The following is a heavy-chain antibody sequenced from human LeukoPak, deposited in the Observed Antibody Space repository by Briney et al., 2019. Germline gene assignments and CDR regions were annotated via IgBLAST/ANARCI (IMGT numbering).Heavy chain of an antibody. D-gene: IGHD3-22*01. CDR3: ARETDYYDSSGYFRI. V-gene: IGHV4-61*02. CDR2: IYTSGST. J-gene: IGHJ3*02. CDR1: GGSISSGSYY. Sequence: PSETLSLTCTVSGGSISSGSYYWSWIRQPAGKGLEWIGRIYTSGSTNYNPSLKSRVTISVDTSKNQFSLKLSSVTAADTAVYYCARETDYYDSSGYFRIWGQGTMVTVSP.